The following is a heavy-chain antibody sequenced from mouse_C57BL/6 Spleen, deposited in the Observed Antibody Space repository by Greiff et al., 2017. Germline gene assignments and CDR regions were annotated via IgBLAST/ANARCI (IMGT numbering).Heavy chain of an antibody. Sequence: QVQLQQSGPGLVQPSQCLSISCTVSGFSLTSYGVHWVRQSPGKGLEWLGVIWSGGSTDYNAAFISRLSISKDNSKSQVFFKMNSLQADDTAIYYCALKNFDVWGTGTTVTVSS. V-gene: IGHV2-2*01. CDR2: IWSGGST. CDR1: GFSLTSYG. J-gene: IGHJ1*03. CDR3: ALKNFDV.